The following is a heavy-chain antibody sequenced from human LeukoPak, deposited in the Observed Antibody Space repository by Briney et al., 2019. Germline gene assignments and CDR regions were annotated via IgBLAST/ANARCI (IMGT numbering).Heavy chain of an antibody. Sequence: ASVKVSSKVSGYTLTELSMHWVRQAPGKGLEWMGGFDPEDGETIYAQKFQGRVTMTEDTSTDAAYMELSSLRSEDTAVYYCATETQYYYDSSGYYYWGQGTLVTVSS. CDR2: FDPEDGET. J-gene: IGHJ4*02. CDR3: ATETQYYYDSSGYYY. D-gene: IGHD3-22*01. CDR1: GYTLTELS. V-gene: IGHV1-24*01.